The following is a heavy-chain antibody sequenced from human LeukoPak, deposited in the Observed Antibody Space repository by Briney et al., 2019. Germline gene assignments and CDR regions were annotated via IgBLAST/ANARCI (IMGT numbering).Heavy chain of an antibody. D-gene: IGHD2-2*01. V-gene: IGHV4-31*03. CDR2: IYYSGST. Sequence: SQTLSLTCTVSGASISSGGYYWSWLRQHPGKGLEWIGYIYYSGSTYYNPSLKSRVTISVDTSKNQFSLKLSSVTSADTAVYYXXXXXXXTSXYARDAFDIWGQGTMVTVSS. CDR3: XXXXXXTSXYARDAFDI. J-gene: IGHJ3*02. CDR1: GASISSGGYY.